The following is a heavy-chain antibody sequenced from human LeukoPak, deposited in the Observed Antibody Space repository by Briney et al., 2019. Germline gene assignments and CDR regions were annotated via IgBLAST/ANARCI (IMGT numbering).Heavy chain of an antibody. Sequence: ASVTVSCTASGYTFTVYHMHWVRQAPGQGLEWMGRINPNTGGTDYAQKFQGRVTMTRDTSISTAYMDLSRLRSDDTAVYYCARDYCSSTSCLFDYWGQGTLVTVSS. CDR1: GYTFTVYH. CDR2: INPNTGGT. J-gene: IGHJ4*02. CDR3: ARDYCSSTSCLFDY. V-gene: IGHV1-2*06. D-gene: IGHD2-2*01.